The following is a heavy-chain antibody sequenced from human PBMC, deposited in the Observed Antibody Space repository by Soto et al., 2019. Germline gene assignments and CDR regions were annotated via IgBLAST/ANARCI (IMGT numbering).Heavy chain of an antibody. D-gene: IGHD2-21*02. J-gene: IGHJ4*02. CDR3: ARSRRTCTGDNSYSASDY. CDR1: GYTFTDYG. Sequence: GASVKVSCKASGYTFTDYGIKWMRQAPGQGFEWMGWITPHNGKTIYAQKLQGRVTMTTDTSTSTTYMELRSLRSDDTAVYYCARSRRTCTGDNSYSASDYWGQGPLVTVSS. CDR2: ITPHNGKT. V-gene: IGHV1-18*01.